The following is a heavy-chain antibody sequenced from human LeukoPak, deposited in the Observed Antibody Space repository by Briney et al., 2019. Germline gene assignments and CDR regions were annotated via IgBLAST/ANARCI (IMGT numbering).Heavy chain of an antibody. CDR2: IYSSGNP. CDR3: ARSPTKRVTEDY. V-gene: IGHV4-39*07. CDR1: GGSISTSGYY. J-gene: IGHJ4*02. Sequence: SETLSLTCTVSGGSISTSGYYWGWLRQLPGKGLEWIGNIYSSGNPYYNPSLKSRVTISPDTSKNQFSLKLTSVTAADTAVYYCARSPTKRVTEDYWGQGILVTVSS. D-gene: IGHD5-18*01.